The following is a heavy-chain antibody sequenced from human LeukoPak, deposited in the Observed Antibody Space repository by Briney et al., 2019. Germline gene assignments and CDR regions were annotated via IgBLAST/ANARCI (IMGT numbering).Heavy chain of an antibody. Sequence: ASVKVSCKASGYTFTGYYMHWVRQAPGQGLEWMGRINPNSGGTNYAQKFQGRVTMTRDTSISTAYMELSRLRSDDTAVYYCARESPWIQLWLYDYWGRGTLVTVSS. V-gene: IGHV1-2*06. CDR2: INPNSGGT. J-gene: IGHJ4*02. D-gene: IGHD5-18*01. CDR3: ARESPWIQLWLYDY. CDR1: GYTFTGYY.